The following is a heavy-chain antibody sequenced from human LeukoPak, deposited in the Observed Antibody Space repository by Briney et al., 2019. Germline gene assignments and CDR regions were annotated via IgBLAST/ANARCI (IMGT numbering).Heavy chain of an antibody. CDR2: MSSDGSNK. Sequence: QAGGSLRLSCAASGSTFSSYGMHWVRQAPGKGLEWVAIMSSDGSNKYYADSVKGRFTISRDNSKNTLYLQLNSLRAEDTAVYYCAKESIFGVVIHYYYGMDVWGQGTTVTVSS. CDR1: GSTFSSYG. V-gene: IGHV3-30*18. J-gene: IGHJ6*02. D-gene: IGHD3-3*01. CDR3: AKESIFGVVIHYYYGMDV.